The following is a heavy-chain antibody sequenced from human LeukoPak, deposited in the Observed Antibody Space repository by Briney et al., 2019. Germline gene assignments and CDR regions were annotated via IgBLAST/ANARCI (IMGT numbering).Heavy chain of an antibody. CDR2: ISINGGST. D-gene: IGHD3-16*02. J-gene: IGHJ4*02. V-gene: IGHV3-64D*09. CDR3: ARDFELSH. CDR1: GFTFSSYA. Sequence: GGSLRLSCSASGFTFSSYAMHWLRQAPGKGLEYVSGISINGGSTYYADSVKGRFTISRDNSKSTLYLQMSSLRAEDTAVYYCARDFELSHWGQGTLVTVSS.